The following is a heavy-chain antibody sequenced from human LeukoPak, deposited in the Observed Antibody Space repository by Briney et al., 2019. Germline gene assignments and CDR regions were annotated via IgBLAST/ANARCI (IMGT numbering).Heavy chain of an antibody. D-gene: IGHD3-9*01. Sequence: AGGSLRLSCAASGFTFSSYWMSWVRQAPGKGLEWVANIKQDGSEKYYVDSVKGRFTIFRDNAKNSLYLQMNSLRAEDTAVYYCARDHYYDILTGYSPFDYWGQGTLVTVSS. J-gene: IGHJ4*02. CDR1: GFTFSSYW. CDR3: ARDHYYDILTGYSPFDY. V-gene: IGHV3-7*01. CDR2: IKQDGSEK.